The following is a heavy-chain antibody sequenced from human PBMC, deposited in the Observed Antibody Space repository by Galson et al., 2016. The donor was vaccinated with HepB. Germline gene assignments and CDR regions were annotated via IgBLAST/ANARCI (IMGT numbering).Heavy chain of an antibody. CDR2: IRSSSNTI. CDR1: GFTFSSYS. CDR3: ARGFWFGLGRKYGMDV. J-gene: IGHJ6*02. Sequence: SLRLSCAASGFTFSSYSMNWVRQAPGKGLEWVSYIRSSSNTIYYADSVKGRFTIPRDNAKNSLFLQMKSLRDEDTAVYYCARGFWFGLGRKYGMDVWGQGTTVTVSS. D-gene: IGHD3-10*01. V-gene: IGHV3-48*02.